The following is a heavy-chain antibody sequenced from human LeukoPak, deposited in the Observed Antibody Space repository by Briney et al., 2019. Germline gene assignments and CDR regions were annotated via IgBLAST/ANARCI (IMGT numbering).Heavy chain of an antibody. CDR1: GGTFSSYA. J-gene: IGHJ4*02. CDR2: IIPILGIA. Sequence: SVKVSCKASGGTFSSYAISWVRQAPGQGLEWMGRIIPILGIANYAQKFQGRVTITADKSTSTAYMELSSLRSEDTAVYYCARDRVDVDYYDSSGYPQSFDYWGQGTLVTVSS. CDR3: ARDRVDVDYYDSSGYPQSFDY. V-gene: IGHV1-69*04. D-gene: IGHD3-22*01.